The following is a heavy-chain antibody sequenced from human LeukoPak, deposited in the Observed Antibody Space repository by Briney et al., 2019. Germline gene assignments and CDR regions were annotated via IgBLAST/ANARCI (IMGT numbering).Heavy chain of an antibody. CDR3: AREPRGGGYSFDY. V-gene: IGHV4-31*03. CDR1: GDSISSGGYY. Sequence: SETLSLTCTVSGDSISSGGYYWSWIRQHPGKGLEWIGYIYYSGSIFYNPSLKSRVTISVDTSKNQFSLRLSSVTAADTAVYYCAREPRGGGYSFDYWGQGTLVTVSS. J-gene: IGHJ4*02. D-gene: IGHD3-16*01. CDR2: IYYSGSI.